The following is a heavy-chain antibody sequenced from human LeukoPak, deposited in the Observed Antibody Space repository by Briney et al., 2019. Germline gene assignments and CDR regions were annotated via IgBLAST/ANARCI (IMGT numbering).Heavy chain of an antibody. CDR3: ARGGLMVYAVRVQNDVFDI. D-gene: IGHD2-8*01. J-gene: IGHJ3*02. CDR1: GGSFSGYY. Sequence: SETLSLTCAVYGGSFSGYYWSRIRQPPGKGLEWIGEINHSGSTNYNPSLKSRVTISVDTSKNQFSLKLSSVTAADTAVYYCARGGLMVYAVRVQNDVFDIWGQGTMVTVSS. V-gene: IGHV4-34*01. CDR2: INHSGST.